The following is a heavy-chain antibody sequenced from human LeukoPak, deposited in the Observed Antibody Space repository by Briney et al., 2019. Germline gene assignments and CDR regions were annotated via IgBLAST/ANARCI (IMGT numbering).Heavy chain of an antibody. D-gene: IGHD6-19*01. V-gene: IGHV3-48*02. CDR2: TNSGSSTI. CDR1: GLTFSSYS. J-gene: IGHJ4*02. Sequence: PGGSLRLSCAASGLTFSSYSMNWVRQTPGKGLEWVSYTNSGSSTIYYADSVKGRFTISRDNAKNSLYLQMNSLRDEDTAVYYCARDRHSTGWYYFDYWGQGTLVTVSS. CDR3: ARDRHSTGWYYFDY.